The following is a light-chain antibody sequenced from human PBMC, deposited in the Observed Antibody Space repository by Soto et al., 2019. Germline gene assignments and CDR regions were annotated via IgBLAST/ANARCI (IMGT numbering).Light chain of an antibody. CDR3: LQYSDWPPRYT. Sequence: EIVLTQSPATLSVSPWESATHSCRASQSVSRHLAWYQQKPGQAPRVLIYNASTRATGIPATFSGSGSGTEFTLTISSPQSDDFAVYYCLQYSDWPPRYTFGQGTKLEIK. CDR1: QSVSRH. CDR2: NAS. V-gene: IGKV3-15*01. J-gene: IGKJ2*01.